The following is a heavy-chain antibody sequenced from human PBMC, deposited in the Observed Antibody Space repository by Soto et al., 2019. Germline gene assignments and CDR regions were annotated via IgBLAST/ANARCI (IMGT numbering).Heavy chain of an antibody. D-gene: IGHD3-16*01. Sequence: GLGKAGGTFYAGSVKGRFTISRENVKNSLYLQMNSLRAGDTAVYYCARGGETGFDYWGQGTLVTAPQ. CDR2: LGKAGGT. J-gene: IGHJ4*02. CDR3: ARGGETGFDY. V-gene: IGHV3-13*01.